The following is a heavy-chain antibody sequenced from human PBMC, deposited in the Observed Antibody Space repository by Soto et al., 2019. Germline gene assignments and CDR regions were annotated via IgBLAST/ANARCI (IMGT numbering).Heavy chain of an antibody. Sequence: EMQLVESGGGLVKPGGSLRLSCEASGFSFEIYHMNWVRQAPGKGLEWVSSISSNSDCIFSGDSVKGRFIISRDNANNSLFLQMNNLSGDDTAVYYCASQRFGSFSGSYVFDLWGQGTPVTVSS. CDR2: ISSNSDCI. V-gene: IGHV3-21*01. CDR1: GFSFEIYH. J-gene: IGHJ5*02. D-gene: IGHD1-26*01. CDR3: ASQRFGSFSGSYVFDL.